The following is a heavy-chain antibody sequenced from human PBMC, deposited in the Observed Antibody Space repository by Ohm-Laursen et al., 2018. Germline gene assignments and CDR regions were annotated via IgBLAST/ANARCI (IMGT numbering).Heavy chain of an antibody. Sequence: PSQTLSPTCTVSGGSISSGAYCWSWIRQHPGKGLEWIGYIYHSGSTYYNPSLKSRVTISVDTSKNQFSLKLSSVTAADTAVYYCARQISIAARTYYYYGMDVWGQGTTVTVSS. CDR1: GGSISSGAYC. CDR3: ARQISIAARTYYYYGMDV. J-gene: IGHJ6*02. CDR2: IYHSGST. V-gene: IGHV4-31*03. D-gene: IGHD6-6*01.